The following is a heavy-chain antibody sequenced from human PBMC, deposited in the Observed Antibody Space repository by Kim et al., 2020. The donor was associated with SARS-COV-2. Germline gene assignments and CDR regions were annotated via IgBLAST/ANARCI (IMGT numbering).Heavy chain of an antibody. CDR3: ARDGGSGYCSSTSCVWGTTDYYYYGMDV. Sequence: GGSLRLSCAASGFTFSSYSMNWVRQAPGKGLEWVSYISSSSSTIYYADSVKGRFTISRDNAKNSLYLQMNSLRDEDTAVYYCARDGGSGYCSSTSCVWGTTDYYYYGMDVWGQGTTVTVSS. CDR1: GFTFSSYS. V-gene: IGHV3-48*02. D-gene: IGHD2-2*01. J-gene: IGHJ6*02. CDR2: ISSSSSTI.